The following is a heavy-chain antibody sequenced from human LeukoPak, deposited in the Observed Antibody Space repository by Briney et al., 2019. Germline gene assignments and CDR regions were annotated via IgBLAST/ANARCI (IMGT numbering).Heavy chain of an antibody. CDR2: IYSGGST. V-gene: IGHV3-66*01. D-gene: IGHD6-19*01. CDR3: ARRARGSIAVAANYYYYYMDV. Sequence: PGGPLTLSCTASEHSHDSNYMTCAPQAPGEGREWVSHIYSGGSTYYADSVKGRFTMSRDNSKNTLYLQMNSLRAEDTAVYYCARRARGSIAVAANYYYYYMDVWGKGTTVTISS. J-gene: IGHJ6*03. CDR1: EHSHDSNY.